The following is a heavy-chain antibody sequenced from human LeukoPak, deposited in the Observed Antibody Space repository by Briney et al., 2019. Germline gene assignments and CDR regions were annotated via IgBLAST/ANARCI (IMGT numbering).Heavy chain of an antibody. J-gene: IGHJ4*02. Sequence: GGSLRLSCSASGLTFSNYAMNWVRQAPGKGLEWVSVISGSGDSTHYADSVKGRFTISRDNSKNTLYLQMNSLRAEDTAVYYCAKSLGPYGDSFAYLDYWGQGTLSPSPQ. V-gene: IGHV3-23*01. CDR1: GLTFSNYA. CDR3: AKSLGPYGDSFAYLDY. D-gene: IGHD4-17*01. CDR2: ISGSGDST.